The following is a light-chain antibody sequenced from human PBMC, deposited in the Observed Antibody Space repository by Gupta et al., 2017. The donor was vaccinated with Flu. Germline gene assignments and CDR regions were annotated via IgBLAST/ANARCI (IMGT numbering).Light chain of an antibody. CDR3: NSRDSTDNNQAV. Sequence: SSELTQDPAVSVALGQTVRITCQGDSLRNSYASWYQQKPGQAPGLLIYDKNIRPAGSPARISGSSSGNTASLTITGAQAEEEADYYCNSRDSTDNNQAVFGGGTKLTVL. CDR2: DKN. J-gene: IGLJ2*01. CDR1: SLRNSY. V-gene: IGLV3-19*01.